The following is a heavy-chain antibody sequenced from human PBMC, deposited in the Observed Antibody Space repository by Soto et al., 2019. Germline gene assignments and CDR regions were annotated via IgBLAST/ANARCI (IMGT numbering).Heavy chain of an antibody. D-gene: IGHD4-17*01. CDR3: ARGSYYGDYVDPY. Sequence: QVQLVQSGAEVKKPGSSVKVSCKASGGTFSSYTISWVRQAAGQGLEWMGRIIPILGIANYAQKFQGRVTGTADKSTSTAYMKLSSLSSDDPPAYYCARGSYYGDYVDPYWGQGTIVTVSS. CDR2: IIPILGIA. V-gene: IGHV1-69*02. J-gene: IGHJ4*02. CDR1: GGTFSSYT.